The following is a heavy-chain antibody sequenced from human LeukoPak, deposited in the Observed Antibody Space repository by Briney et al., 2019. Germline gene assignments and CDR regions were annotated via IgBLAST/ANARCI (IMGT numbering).Heavy chain of an antibody. CDR3: AKDLTQRRTYGIDY. CDR2: ISWDGGDT. J-gene: IGHJ4*02. V-gene: IGHV3-43*01. CDR1: GFTFDDYA. Sequence: GGFLRLSCAASGFTFDDYAMHWVRQAPGKGLEWVSLISWDGGDTNYADSVKGRFTISRDNSNNSLYLQMNSLRTEDTAFYYCAKDLTQRRTYGIDYWGQGTLVTVSS. D-gene: IGHD1-26*01.